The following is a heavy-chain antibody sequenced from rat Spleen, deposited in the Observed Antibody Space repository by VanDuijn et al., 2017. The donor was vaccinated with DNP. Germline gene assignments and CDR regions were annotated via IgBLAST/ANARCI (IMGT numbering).Heavy chain of an antibody. V-gene: IGHV5S10*01. Sequence: EVQLVESGGDLVQPGRSLKLSCAASGITFSDYNMAWVRQAPKKGLEWVATFIYDGRRTYYRDSVKGRFTISRDNAKSTQNLQMDSLRAEDTATYYCDTHHDYYWYFDLWGPGTMVTVSS. CDR3: DTHHDYYWYFDL. CDR2: FIYDGRRT. J-gene: IGHJ1*01. CDR1: GITFSDYN.